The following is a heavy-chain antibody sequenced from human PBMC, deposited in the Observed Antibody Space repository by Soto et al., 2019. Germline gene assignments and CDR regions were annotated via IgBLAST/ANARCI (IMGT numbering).Heavy chain of an antibody. J-gene: IGHJ6*02. CDR2: VSPYNGDT. Sequence: AVGYPFPTPCTDWATQAHGQGLEWMGWVSPYNGDTTYAQKVQGRVTMTTDTSTRTAYLELRSLRADDTAVYYCAREVGQMEGWGQGTTVTV. V-gene: IGHV1-18*01. CDR1: GYPFPTPC. CDR3: AREVGQMEG.